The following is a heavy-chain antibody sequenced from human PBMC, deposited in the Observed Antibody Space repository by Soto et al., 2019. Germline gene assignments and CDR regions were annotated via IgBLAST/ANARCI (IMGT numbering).Heavy chain of an antibody. CDR2: IKYDGSEK. Sequence: QPGGSLRLSCAASGFAFNNYWMSWVRHAPGKGPEWVASIKYDGSEKYYVDSVKGRFTVSRDNAKNSLSMHLNSLRADDTAVYYCVRDVGPITIFGEALSGYFDSWGQGTLVTVSS. D-gene: IGHD3-3*01. CDR1: GFAFNNYW. CDR3: VRDVGPITIFGEALSGYFDS. V-gene: IGHV3-7*03. J-gene: IGHJ4*02.